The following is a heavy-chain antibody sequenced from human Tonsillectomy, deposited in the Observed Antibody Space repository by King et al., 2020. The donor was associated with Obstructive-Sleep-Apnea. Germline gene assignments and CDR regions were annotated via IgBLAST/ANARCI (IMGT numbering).Heavy chain of an antibody. CDR1: GGSISNYY. J-gene: IGHJ4*02. V-gene: IGHV4-59*08. CDR2: MYYSGNT. CDR3: ARHRGVEDYGGYGDYFDY. Sequence: VQLQESGPGLVKPSETLSLTCTVSGGSISNYYWSWIRQPPGKGLDWIGYMYYSGNTNFNPSLKSRVTISADTSKIQFSLRLRSVTAADTAVYYCARHRGVEDYGGYGDYFDYWGQGTLVTVSS. D-gene: IGHD5-12*01.